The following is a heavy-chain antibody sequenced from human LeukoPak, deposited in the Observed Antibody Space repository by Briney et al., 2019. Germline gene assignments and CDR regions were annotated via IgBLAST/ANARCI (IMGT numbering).Heavy chain of an antibody. CDR1: GYTFTSYD. Sequence: GASVNVSCKASGYTFTSYDSNGVGQATGQGREGMALMNPNRGNTGYAQKVWGRVTMTRNTSISTAYMELSSLRSEDTAVYYCASSQYYDFWSGCLSCGMDVWGQGTTVTVSS. J-gene: IGHJ6*02. CDR2: MNPNRGNT. V-gene: IGHV1-8*01. CDR3: ASSQYYDFWSGCLSCGMDV. D-gene: IGHD3-3*01.